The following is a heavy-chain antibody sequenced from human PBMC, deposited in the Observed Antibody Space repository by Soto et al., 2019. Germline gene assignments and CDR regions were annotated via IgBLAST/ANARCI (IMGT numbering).Heavy chain of an antibody. CDR3: ARAIVGATFDAFDI. Sequence: PSETLSLTCTVSGGSISSGGDYWSWIRQHPGKGLEWIGYIYYSGSTYYNPSLKSRVTISVYTSKNQFSLKLSSVTDADTAVYYCARAIVGATFDAFDIWGQGTMVTVSS. D-gene: IGHD1-26*01. CDR1: GGSISSGGDY. J-gene: IGHJ3*02. CDR2: IYYSGST. V-gene: IGHV4-31*03.